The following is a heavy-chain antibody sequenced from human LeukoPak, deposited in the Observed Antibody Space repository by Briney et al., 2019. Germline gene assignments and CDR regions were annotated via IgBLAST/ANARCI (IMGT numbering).Heavy chain of an antibody. CDR3: ARGDYDSSGYEAFDI. CDR2: ISGSGGST. D-gene: IGHD3-22*01. J-gene: IGHJ3*02. CDR1: GFTFSSFA. Sequence: GGSLRLSCAAFGFTFSSFAMSWVRQAPGKGLEWVSAISGSGGSTYYADSVKGRFTISRDNSKNTLFLQMNSLRAEDTAVYYCARGDYDSSGYEAFDIWGQGTMVTVSS. V-gene: IGHV3-23*01.